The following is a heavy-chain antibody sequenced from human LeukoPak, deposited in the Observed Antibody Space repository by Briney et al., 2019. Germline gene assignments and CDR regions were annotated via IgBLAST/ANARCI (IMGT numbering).Heavy chain of an antibody. D-gene: IGHD1-26*01. CDR1: GGSFSGYY. CDR3: ARGVGATYY. CDR2: INHSGST. J-gene: IGHJ4*02. V-gene: IGHV4-34*01. Sequence: SETLSLTCAVYGGSFSGYYWSWIRPPPGKGLEWIGEINHSGSTNYNPSLKSRVTISVDTSKNQFSLKLSSVTAADTAVYYCARGVGATYYWGQGTLVTVSS.